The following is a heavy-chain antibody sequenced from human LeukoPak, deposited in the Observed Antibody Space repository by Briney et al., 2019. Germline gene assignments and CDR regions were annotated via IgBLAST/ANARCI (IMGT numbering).Heavy chain of an antibody. CDR1: GFTVSSNY. J-gene: IGHJ4*02. D-gene: IGHD2-15*01. CDR2: IYSGGST. Sequence: GGSLRLSCAASGFTVSSNYMSWVRQAPGKGLEWVSVIYSGGSTYYADSVKGRFTISRDNSKNTLYLQMNSLRAEDTAVYYCARDTGRYCSGGSCQNYWGQGTLVTVSS. V-gene: IGHV3-66*01. CDR3: ARDTGRYCSGGSCQNY.